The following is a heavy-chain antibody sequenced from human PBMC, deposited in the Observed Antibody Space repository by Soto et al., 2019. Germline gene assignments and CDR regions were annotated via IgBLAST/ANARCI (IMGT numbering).Heavy chain of an antibody. Sequence: EVQLVESGGGLVKPGGSLRLSCAASGFTFSSYSMNWVSQAPGQGLEWVSSISSSSSYIYYADSVKGRFTISRDNAKNSLYMQMNSLRAEDTAVYYCARKQPHLWWSYRFDYWGQGTLVTVSS. CDR3: ARKQPHLWWSYRFDY. J-gene: IGHJ4*02. CDR2: ISSSSSYI. CDR1: GFTFSSYS. V-gene: IGHV3-21*01. D-gene: IGHD3-16*02.